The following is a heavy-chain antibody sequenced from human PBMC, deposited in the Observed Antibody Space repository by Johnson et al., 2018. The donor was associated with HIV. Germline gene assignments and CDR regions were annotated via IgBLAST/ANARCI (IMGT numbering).Heavy chain of an antibody. Sequence: VPLAEPLGSVVRPGGSLRLSCTASRFTFKEYGMSWVRQAPGTGLEWVSGLNWNGGSPGYADSVRGRFTISRDNAKNSLYLQMNSLRAEDTALYYCARSNSPGIAPSFTLYLATEVDAFDIWGQGTMVTVSS. CDR1: RFTFKEYG. J-gene: IGHJ3*02. D-gene: IGHD6-13*01. CDR3: ARSNSPGIAPSFTLYLATEVDAFDI. CDR2: LNWNGGSP. V-gene: IGHV3-20*04.